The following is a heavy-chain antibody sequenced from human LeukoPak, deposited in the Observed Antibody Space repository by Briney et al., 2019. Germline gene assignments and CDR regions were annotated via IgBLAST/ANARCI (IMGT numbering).Heavy chain of an antibody. Sequence: SVKVSCKASGGTFSSYAISWVRQAPGQGLEWMGGIIPIFGTVNYAQKFQGRVTITADESTSTAYMELSSLRSEDTAVYYCARVDWENGYYYYMDVWGKGTTVTVSS. J-gene: IGHJ6*03. V-gene: IGHV1-69*13. CDR2: IIPIFGTV. D-gene: IGHD1-26*01. CDR1: GGTFSSYA. CDR3: ARVDWENGYYYYMDV.